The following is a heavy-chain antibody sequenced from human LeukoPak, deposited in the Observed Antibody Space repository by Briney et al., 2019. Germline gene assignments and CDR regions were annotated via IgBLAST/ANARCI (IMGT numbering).Heavy chain of an antibody. CDR1: GFTFSSYA. V-gene: IGHV3-23*01. CDR3: AKKGGYGDPLGY. J-gene: IGHJ4*02. Sequence: GGSLILSCATSGFTFSSYAISWVRQAPGKGLEWVSAITSGGSTYYADSVKGRFTISRDNSKNTLYLQMNSLRAEDTAIYYCAKKGGYGDPLGYWGQGTLVTVSS. CDR2: ITSGGST. D-gene: IGHD4-17*01.